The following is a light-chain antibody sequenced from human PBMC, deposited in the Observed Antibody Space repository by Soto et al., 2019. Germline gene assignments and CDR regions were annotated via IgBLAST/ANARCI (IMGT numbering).Light chain of an antibody. J-gene: IGLJ1*01. Sequence: QSALTQPASVSGSPGQSIAISCTGTSGDIGGYNYVSWYQQHPGRAPKLMIYDVSNRPSGVSTRFSGSKSDNTASLTICGLQPEDEGDYYCLSYTTSSTYVFGTGTRSPS. V-gene: IGLV2-14*03. CDR2: DVS. CDR3: LSYTTSSTYV. CDR1: SGDIGGYNY.